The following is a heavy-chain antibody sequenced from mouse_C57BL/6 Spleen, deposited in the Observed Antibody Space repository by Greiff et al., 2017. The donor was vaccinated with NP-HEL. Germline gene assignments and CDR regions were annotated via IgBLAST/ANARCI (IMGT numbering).Heavy chain of an antibody. CDR3: ARQGYGNYFDY. CDR1: GFTFSSYT. D-gene: IGHD2-10*02. Sequence: EVQGVESGGGLVKPGGSLKLSCAASGFTFSSYTMSWVRQTPEKRLEWVATISGGGGNTYYPDSVKGRFTISRDNAKNTLYLQMSSLRSEDTALYYCARQGYGNYFDYWGQGTTLTVSS. V-gene: IGHV5-9*01. CDR2: ISGGGGNT. J-gene: IGHJ2*01.